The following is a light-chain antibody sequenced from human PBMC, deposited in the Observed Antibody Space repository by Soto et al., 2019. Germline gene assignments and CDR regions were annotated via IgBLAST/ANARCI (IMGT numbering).Light chain of an antibody. V-gene: IGLV1-47*01. CDR2: RNN. CDR3: AAWDDSLSGYV. J-gene: IGLJ1*01. Sequence: QSVLTQPPSVSGAPGQRVTISCTGSSSNIGAGYDVHWYQHRPGTAPKLLIYRNNQRPSGVPDRFSGSKSGTSASLAISGLRSEDEADYYCAAWDDSLSGYVFGTGTKLTVL. CDR1: SSNIGAGYD.